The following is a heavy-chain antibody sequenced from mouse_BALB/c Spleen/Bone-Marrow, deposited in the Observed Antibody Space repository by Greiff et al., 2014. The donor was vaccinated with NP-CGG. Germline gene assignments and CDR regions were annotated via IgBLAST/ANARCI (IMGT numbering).Heavy chain of an antibody. CDR2: INPYNGAT. D-gene: IGHD2-1*01. Sequence: EVQLVESGPELVKPGASVKISCKASGYSFTAYYIHWVKQSHVKSLEWIGRINPYNGATSYNQNFKDKASLTVDKSSSTAYMELHSLTSEDSAVYYCAREGNYGWFAYWGQGTLVTVSA. CDR1: GYSFTAYY. CDR3: AREGNYGWFAY. V-gene: IGHV1-31*01. J-gene: IGHJ3*01.